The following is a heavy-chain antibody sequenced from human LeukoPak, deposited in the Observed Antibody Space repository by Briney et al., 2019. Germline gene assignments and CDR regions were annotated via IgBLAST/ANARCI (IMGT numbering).Heavy chain of an antibody. Sequence: GGSLRLSCAASGFSFSSYAMSWVRQAPGKGLEWVSSISGSGGSTYYADSVKGRFTISRDNSKNTLYLQMNSLRAEDTAVYYCAKDRRLEPAIPDYWGQGTLVTVSS. J-gene: IGHJ4*02. V-gene: IGHV3-23*01. CDR3: AKDRRLEPAIPDY. CDR1: GFSFSSYA. D-gene: IGHD1-1*01. CDR2: ISGSGGST.